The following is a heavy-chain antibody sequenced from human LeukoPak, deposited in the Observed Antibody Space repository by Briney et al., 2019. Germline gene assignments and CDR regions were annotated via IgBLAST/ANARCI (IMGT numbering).Heavy chain of an antibody. Sequence: GGSLRLSCAASGFTFSSYAMHWVRQAPGKGLEYVSAVSSHGGGTYYADSVKGRFTISRDNSKNTLYLQMGSLRAEDMAVYYCARGPIFGVVITPYYFDYWGQGTLVTVSS. J-gene: IGHJ4*02. V-gene: IGHV3-64*02. CDR3: ARGPIFGVVITPYYFDY. CDR2: VSSHGGGT. D-gene: IGHD3-3*01. CDR1: GFTFSSYA.